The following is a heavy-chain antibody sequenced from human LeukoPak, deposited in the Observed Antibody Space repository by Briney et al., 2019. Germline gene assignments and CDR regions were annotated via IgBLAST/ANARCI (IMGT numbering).Heavy chain of an antibody. CDR1: GFTFSSYW. J-gene: IGHJ4*02. CDR2: ITSSSSYI. V-gene: IGHV3-21*01. D-gene: IGHD3-22*01. Sequence: GGSLRLSCAASGFTFSSYWMHWVRQAPGKGLEWVSSITSSSSYIYYADSLKGRFTISRDNAKNTLYLQMNSLRAEDTAIYYCARTRYDSSGYCLDYWGQGTLVTVSS. CDR3: ARTRYDSSGYCLDY.